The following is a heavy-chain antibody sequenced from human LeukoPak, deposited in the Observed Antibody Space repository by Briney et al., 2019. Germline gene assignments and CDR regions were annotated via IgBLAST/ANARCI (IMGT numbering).Heavy chain of an antibody. V-gene: IGHV3-33*01. CDR2: IWYDGSNK. CDR3: ARGIGDSRYYYYGVDV. CDR1: GFTFSSYG. D-gene: IGHD4-17*01. Sequence: QHGESLKISCAASGFTFSSYGMHWVRQAPGKGLEWVAVIWYDGSNKYYTDSVKGRFTISRDNSKNTLYLQMNSLRSEDTAVYYCARGIGDSRYYYYGVDVWGQGTTVTVSS. J-gene: IGHJ6*02.